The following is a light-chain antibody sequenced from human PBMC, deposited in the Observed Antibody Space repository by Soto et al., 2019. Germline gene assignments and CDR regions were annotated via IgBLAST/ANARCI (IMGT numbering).Light chain of an antibody. CDR2: EVN. Sequence: QSALTQPPSASGSPGQSVTISCTGTSSDVGGYNYVSWYQQHPGKAPKLIIHEVNNRRSGVPDRFSGSKSGNTASLTVSGLQAEYEADYYCSSYAGSTNVVFGGGTKLTVL. CDR1: SSDVGGYNY. J-gene: IGLJ2*01. V-gene: IGLV2-8*01. CDR3: SSYAGSTNVV.